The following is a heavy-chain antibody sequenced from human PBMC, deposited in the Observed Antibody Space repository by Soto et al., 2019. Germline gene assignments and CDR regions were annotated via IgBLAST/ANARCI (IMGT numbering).Heavy chain of an antibody. J-gene: IGHJ4*02. Sequence: ASVKVSCKASGYTFTSYGISWGRQAPGQGLEWMGWINAYNGNTNYAQKIQGSFTMTTDTSTSTAYMELRSLRADVTDVCYCARSGDCSYYFYFWGQGTLVSVSS. D-gene: IGHD7-27*01. CDR1: GYTFTSYG. CDR2: INAYNGNT. V-gene: IGHV1-18*01. CDR3: ARSGDCSYYFYF.